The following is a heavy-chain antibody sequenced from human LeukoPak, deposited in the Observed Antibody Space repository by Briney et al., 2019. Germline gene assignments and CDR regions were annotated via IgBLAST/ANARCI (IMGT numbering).Heavy chain of an antibody. CDR2: IKSDGST. CDR3: ARAPSEIGGYYPEYFRH. D-gene: IGHD3-22*01. V-gene: IGHV3-74*01. J-gene: IGHJ1*01. CDR1: GFTISSYW. Sequence: GGSLRLSCAASGFTISSYWMHWVRQAPGKVLVWVSRIKSDGSTNYADSVKGRFTISRDNAKNTLSLQMNSLRAEDTGVYYCARAPSEIGGYYPEYFRHWGQGTLVTVSS.